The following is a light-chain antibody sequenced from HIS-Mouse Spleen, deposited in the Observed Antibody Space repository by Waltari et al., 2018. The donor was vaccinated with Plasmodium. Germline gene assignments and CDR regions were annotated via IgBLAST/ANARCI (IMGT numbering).Light chain of an antibody. CDR2: KDR. CDR1: ALPKQY. CDR3: QSADSSGTPNWV. V-gene: IGLV3-25*03. J-gene: IGLJ3*02. Sequence: SYELTHPPSVSVSPGQTARITCSGDALPKQYAYWYQQKPGQAPVLVRYKDRERPSGIPELFSGSSSGTTGTLTISGVQAEDEADYYCQSADSSGTPNWVFGGGTKLTVL.